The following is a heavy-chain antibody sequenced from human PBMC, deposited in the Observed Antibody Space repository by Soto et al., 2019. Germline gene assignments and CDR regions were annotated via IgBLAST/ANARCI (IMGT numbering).Heavy chain of an antibody. CDR2: IYSGGST. CDR3: ARGNADYDEYYFDY. V-gene: IGHV3-53*01. Sequence: PGGSLRLSCAASGFTVSSNYMSWVRQAPGKGLEWVSVIYSGGSTYYADSAKGRFTISRDNSKNTLYLQMNSLRAEDTAVYYCARGNADYDEYYFDYWGQGTLVTVSS. D-gene: IGHD4-17*01. CDR1: GFTVSSNY. J-gene: IGHJ4*02.